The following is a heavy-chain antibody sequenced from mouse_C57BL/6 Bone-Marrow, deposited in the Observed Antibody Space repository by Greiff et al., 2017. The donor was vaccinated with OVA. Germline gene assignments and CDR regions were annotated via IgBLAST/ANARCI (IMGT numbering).Heavy chain of an antibody. J-gene: IGHJ3*01. CDR3: ARSPYYGSLAY. CDR1: GYTFTDYN. Sequence: VQLQQSGPELVKPGASVKIPCKASGYTFTDYNMDWVKQSHGKSLEWIGDINPNNGGTIYNQKFKGKATLTVDKSSSTAYMELRSLTSEDTAVYYCARSPYYGSLAYWGQGTLVTVSA. V-gene: IGHV1-18*01. CDR2: INPNNGGT. D-gene: IGHD1-1*01.